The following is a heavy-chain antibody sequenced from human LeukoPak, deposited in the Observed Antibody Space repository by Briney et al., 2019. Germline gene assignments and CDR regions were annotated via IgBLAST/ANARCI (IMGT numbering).Heavy chain of an antibody. CDR1: GYTFTSYD. Sequence: ASVKVSCKASGYTFTSYDINWVRQATGQGLEWMGWMNPNSGNTGYAQKFQGRATMTRNTSISTACMELSSLRSEDTAVYYCLVGATRFDYWGQGTLVTVSS. CDR2: MNPNSGNT. V-gene: IGHV1-8*01. D-gene: IGHD1-26*01. CDR3: LVGATRFDY. J-gene: IGHJ4*02.